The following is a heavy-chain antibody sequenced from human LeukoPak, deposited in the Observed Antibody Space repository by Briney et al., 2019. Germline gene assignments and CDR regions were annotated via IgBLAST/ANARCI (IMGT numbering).Heavy chain of an antibody. CDR2: ISAYNGNT. CDR1: GYTFTNYG. J-gene: IGHJ5*02. D-gene: IGHD2-15*01. CDR3: AREIQYCSGGSCPIYWFDP. Sequence: ASVKVSCKASGYTFTNYGISWVRQAPGHGLEWMGWISAYNGNTNYAQKLQGRVTITRDTSASTAYMELSSLRSEDMAVYYCAREIQYCSGGSCPIYWFDPWGQGTLVTVSS. V-gene: IGHV1-18*03.